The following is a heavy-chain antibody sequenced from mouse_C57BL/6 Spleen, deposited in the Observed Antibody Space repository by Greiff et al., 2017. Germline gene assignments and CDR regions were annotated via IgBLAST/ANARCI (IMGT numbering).Heavy chain of an antibody. CDR1: GYTFTDYY. D-gene: IGHD1-1*01. J-gene: IGHJ1*03. V-gene: IGHV1-76*01. Sequence: VQLQQSGAELVRPGASVKLSCKASGYTFTDYYINWVKQRPGQGLEWIARIYPGSGNTYYNEKFKGKATLTAEKSSSTAYMQLSSLTSEDAAVYFCARSGYYGSSCVGWYFDVWGTGTTVTVSS. CDR3: ARSGYYGSSCVGWYFDV. CDR2: IYPGSGNT.